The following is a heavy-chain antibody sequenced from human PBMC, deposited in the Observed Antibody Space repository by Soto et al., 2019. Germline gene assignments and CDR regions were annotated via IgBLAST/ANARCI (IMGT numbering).Heavy chain of an antibody. CDR1: GGTFSSYA. CDR3: ASLGYSYGYFDY. Sequence: QVQLVQSGAEVKKPGSSVKVSCKASGGTFSSYAISWVRQAPGQGLEWTGGIIPIFGTANYAQKFQGRVTITADESTSTAYMELSRLRSEDTAVYYCASLGYSYGYFDYWGQGTLVTVSS. J-gene: IGHJ4*02. V-gene: IGHV1-69*12. CDR2: IIPIFGTA. D-gene: IGHD5-18*01.